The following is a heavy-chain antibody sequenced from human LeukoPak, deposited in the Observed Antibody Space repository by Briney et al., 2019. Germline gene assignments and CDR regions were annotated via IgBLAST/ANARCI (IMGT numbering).Heavy chain of an antibody. CDR3: ARGFPARRGAFDI. CDR2: ISNGNSPI. CDR1: GFTFSSFI. V-gene: IGHV3-48*01. D-gene: IGHD6-6*01. J-gene: IGHJ3*02. Sequence: GGSLRLSCAASAASGFTFSSFIMNWVRQAPGKGLEWVSYISNGNSPIYYADSVKGRFTISRDNAKNSLYLQMYSLRVEDTAVYYCARGFPARRGAFDIWGQGTKVTVSS.